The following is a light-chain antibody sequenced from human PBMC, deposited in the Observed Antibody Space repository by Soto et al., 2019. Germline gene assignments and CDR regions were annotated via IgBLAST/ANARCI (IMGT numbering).Light chain of an antibody. CDR1: QGISSY. V-gene: IGKV1-9*01. Sequence: IQLTQSQSSLSASVGDRVTITCRASQGISSYLAWYQQKPGKAPKPLIYAASTLQSGVPPRFSGSGSGTDFTLTISCLQSEDFATYYCQQYYSYPWTFGQGTKVDI. CDR3: QQYYSYPWT. J-gene: IGKJ1*01. CDR2: AAS.